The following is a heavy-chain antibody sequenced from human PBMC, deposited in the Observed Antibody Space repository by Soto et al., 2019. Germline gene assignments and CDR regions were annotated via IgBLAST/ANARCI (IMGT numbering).Heavy chain of an antibody. CDR3: AGGRGRQQLVMSYYYGMDV. D-gene: IGHD6-13*01. CDR1: GGSFSGYY. J-gene: IGHJ6*02. Sequence: QVQLQQWGAGLLKPSETLSLTCAVYGGSFSGYYWSWIRQPPGKGLEWIGEINHSGSTNYNPSLKRRVTIPVDTSKNQFSLNLSSVTAADTAVYYCAGGRGRQQLVMSYYYGMDVWGQGTTVTVSS. V-gene: IGHV4-34*01. CDR2: INHSGST.